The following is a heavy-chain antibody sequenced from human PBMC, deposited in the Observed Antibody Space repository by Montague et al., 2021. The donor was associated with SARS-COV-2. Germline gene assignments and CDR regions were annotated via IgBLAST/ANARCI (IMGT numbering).Heavy chain of an antibody. CDR2: IDYGGSP. D-gene: IGHD3-10*01. Sequence: SETLSLTCTVSGVSVSNRYTHWSWIRQSPGKGLEWIGHIDYGGSPNYSPSLHSRDTISLDTSKNQLPLRLNSATAADTAAYYCASYWQGGSGRGSWGQGTLVTVSS. V-gene: IGHV4-61*01. CDR3: ASYWQGGSGRGS. J-gene: IGHJ5*02. CDR1: GVSVSNRYTH.